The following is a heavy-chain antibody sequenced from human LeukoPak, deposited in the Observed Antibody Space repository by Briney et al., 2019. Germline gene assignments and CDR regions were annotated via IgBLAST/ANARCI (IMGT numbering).Heavy chain of an antibody. V-gene: IGHV3-23*01. J-gene: IGHJ3*02. CDR3: AKTGFYGSTWYFTAFDI. D-gene: IGHD6-13*01. Sequence: PGGTLRLSCAASGFTFSSYGMSWVRQAPGKGLEWVSAVSGRGESAHYADSVRGRFTISRDNSKNTLYLQMNNLRDEDTAVYHCAKTGFYGSTWYFTAFDIWGLGTLVTVSS. CDR2: VSGRGESA. CDR1: GFTFSSYG.